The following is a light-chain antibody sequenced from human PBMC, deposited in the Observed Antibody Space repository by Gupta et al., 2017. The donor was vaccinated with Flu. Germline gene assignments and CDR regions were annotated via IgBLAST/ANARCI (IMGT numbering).Light chain of an antibody. J-gene: IGLJ3*02. Sequence: VTCARTGASSDVGCYKWYPRHQRRPRKTPKLMVYESSGRPSGVPYRFSDSKSGNASSLTVSLLHAEDDADYCRSSYAGSNHWVFGGGTKLTVL. CDR3: SSYAGSNHWV. V-gene: IGLV2-8*01. CDR2: ESS. CDR1: SSDVGCYKW.